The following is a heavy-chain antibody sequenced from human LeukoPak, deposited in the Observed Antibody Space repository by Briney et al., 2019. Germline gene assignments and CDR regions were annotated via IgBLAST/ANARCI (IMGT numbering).Heavy chain of an antibody. Sequence: SETLSLTCAVSGYSISSGYYWGWIRQPPGKGLEWIGSIYHSGSTYYNPSLKSRVTISVDTSKNQFSLKLSSVTAADTAVYYCARVVVVVAAREYYFDYWGQRTLVTVSS. CDR1: GYSISSGYY. CDR3: ARVVVVVAAREYYFDY. J-gene: IGHJ4*02. CDR2: IYHSGST. D-gene: IGHD2-15*01. V-gene: IGHV4-38-2*01.